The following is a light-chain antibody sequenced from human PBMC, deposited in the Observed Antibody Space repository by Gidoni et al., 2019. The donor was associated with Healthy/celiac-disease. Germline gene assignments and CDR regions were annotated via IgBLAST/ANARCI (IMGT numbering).Light chain of an antibody. Sequence: QSVLTQPPSASGTPGPRVTISCSGSSSNIGINTVNWYQQLPGTAPKLLIYSNDQRPSGVPDRFSGSKSGTSASLAISGLQSEDEADYYCAAWDDSLNAWVFGGGTKLTVL. J-gene: IGLJ3*02. CDR1: SSNIGINT. CDR2: SND. V-gene: IGLV1-44*01. CDR3: AAWDDSLNAWV.